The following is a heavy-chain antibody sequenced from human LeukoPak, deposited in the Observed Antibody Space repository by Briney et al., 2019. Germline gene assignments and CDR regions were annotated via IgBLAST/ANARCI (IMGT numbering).Heavy chain of an antibody. CDR2: IYPGDSDT. Sequence: GESLQISCKGSGYSFTSYWIGWVRQMPGKGLEWMGIIYPGDSDTRYSPSFQGQVTISADKSISTAYPQWSSLKASDTAMYYCARSIGSSWTYNWFDPWGQGTLVTVSS. D-gene: IGHD6-13*01. CDR3: ARSIGSSWTYNWFDP. CDR1: GYSFTSYW. J-gene: IGHJ5*02. V-gene: IGHV5-51*01.